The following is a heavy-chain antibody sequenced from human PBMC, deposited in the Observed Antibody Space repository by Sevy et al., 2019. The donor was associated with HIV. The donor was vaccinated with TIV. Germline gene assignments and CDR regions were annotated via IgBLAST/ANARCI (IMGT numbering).Heavy chain of an antibody. CDR3: ARDPRMYGDYLLAYFDY. D-gene: IGHD2-8*01. J-gene: IGHJ4*02. V-gene: IGHV3-33*01. CDR1: GFTPSTYG. Sequence: GGSLRLSCAASGFTPSTYGMHWVRQAPGKGLEWVAVIGYDGSNKYYADSVKGRFSISRDNSRNTLFLQMDSLRAEDTAVYYCARDPRMYGDYLLAYFDYWGQGTLLTVSS. CDR2: IGYDGSNK.